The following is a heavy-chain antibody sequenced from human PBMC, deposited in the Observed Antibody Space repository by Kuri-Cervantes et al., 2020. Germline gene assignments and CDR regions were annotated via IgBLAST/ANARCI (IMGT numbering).Heavy chain of an antibody. Sequence: GESLKISCAASGFTFSSYWMSWVRQAPGKGLEWVANIKQDGSEKYYVDSVNGRFTISRDNAKNTLYLQMNSLRAENTAVYYCAKVPLAVAGTGPLVYFQHWGQGTLVTVSS. V-gene: IGHV3-7*03. CDR1: GFTFSSYW. D-gene: IGHD6-19*01. CDR2: IKQDGSEK. CDR3: AKVPLAVAGTGPLVYFQH. J-gene: IGHJ1*01.